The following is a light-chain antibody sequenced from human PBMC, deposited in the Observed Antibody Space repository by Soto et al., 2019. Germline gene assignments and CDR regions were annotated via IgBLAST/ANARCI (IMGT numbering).Light chain of an antibody. Sequence: QSVLTQPPSVSAAPGQQVTISCSGSSSNIGNGYVSWYQHLPGTAPKLLIYDNDKRPSGTPDRFSASKSGTTATLGITGLQTGDEADYYCETWDSSLRTVVFGGGTKLTVL. CDR1: SSNIGNGY. CDR2: DND. V-gene: IGLV1-51*01. CDR3: ETWDSSLRTVV. J-gene: IGLJ2*01.